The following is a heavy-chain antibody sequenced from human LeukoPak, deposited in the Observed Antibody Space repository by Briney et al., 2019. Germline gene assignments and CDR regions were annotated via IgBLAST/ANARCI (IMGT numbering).Heavy chain of an antibody. J-gene: IGHJ6*03. CDR2: IYHSGRT. CDR1: GYSISSGYY. D-gene: IGHD2-2*01. V-gene: IGHV4-38-2*02. Sequence: PSETLSLTCTVSGYSISSGYYWGWIRQPPGKGLEWIGSIYHSGRTYYNPSLKSRVTISVDASKNQFSLKLSSVTAADTAVYYCARTTEGYCSSASCFGFSYSYYMDVWGKGTTVTISS. CDR3: ARTTEGYCSSASCFGFSYSYYMDV.